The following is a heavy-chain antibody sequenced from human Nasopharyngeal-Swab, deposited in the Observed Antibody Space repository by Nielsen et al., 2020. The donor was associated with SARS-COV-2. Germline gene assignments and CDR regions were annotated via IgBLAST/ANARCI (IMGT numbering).Heavy chain of an antibody. CDR2: TYYRSKWYN. Sequence: LRLSCAISGDSVSSNSAAWNWIRQSPSRGLEWLGRTYYRSKWYNDYAVSVKSRITINPDTSKNQFSLQLNSVTPEDTAVYYCARDLGKWEPQAGFDCWGQGTLVTVSS. D-gene: IGHD1-26*01. CDR3: ARDLGKWEPQAGFDC. V-gene: IGHV6-1*01. J-gene: IGHJ4*02. CDR1: GDSVSSNSAA.